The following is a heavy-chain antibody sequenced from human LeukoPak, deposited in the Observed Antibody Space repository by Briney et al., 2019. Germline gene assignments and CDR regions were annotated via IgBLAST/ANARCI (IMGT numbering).Heavy chain of an antibody. V-gene: IGHV3-23*01. J-gene: IGHJ4*02. D-gene: IGHD3-22*01. CDR1: GFTFSSYA. CDR2: ISGSGDNT. Sequence: GGSLRLTCATSGFTFSSYAMSGVRQAPGKGLEWVSGISGSGDNTYYADSVKGRFTISRDNSKNTLYVQVNSLGTEDTAAYYCAKGSYYDSSGSFYFDYWGQGTLVTVSS. CDR3: AKGSYYDSSGSFYFDY.